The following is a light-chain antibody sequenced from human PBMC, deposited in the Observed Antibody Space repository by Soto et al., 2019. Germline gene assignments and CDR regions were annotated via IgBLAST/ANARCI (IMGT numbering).Light chain of an antibody. CDR2: GNS. CDR1: SSNIGAGYD. J-gene: IGLJ2*01. V-gene: IGLV1-40*01. Sequence: QSVLTQPPSVSGAPGQRVTISCTGSSSNIGAGYDVHWYQQLPGTAPKLLIYGNSNRPSGVPDRFSGSKSGTSASLAITGLHAADEAAYYCRSYDSSLSGVVFGGGTKLTVL. CDR3: RSYDSSLSGVV.